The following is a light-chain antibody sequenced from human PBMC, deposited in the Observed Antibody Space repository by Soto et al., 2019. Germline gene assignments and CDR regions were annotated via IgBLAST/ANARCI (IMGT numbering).Light chain of an antibody. Sequence: DIQMTQSPSSLSASVGDRVTITCWASQSISNHLNWYQRKPGQAPKLLIYAASSLHSGVPSRFSGSGSGTDFTLTISSLQPEDFATYYCQQSHTTPLFTFGPGTKVDIK. CDR1: QSISNH. V-gene: IGKV1-39*01. CDR2: AAS. J-gene: IGKJ3*01. CDR3: QQSHTTPLFT.